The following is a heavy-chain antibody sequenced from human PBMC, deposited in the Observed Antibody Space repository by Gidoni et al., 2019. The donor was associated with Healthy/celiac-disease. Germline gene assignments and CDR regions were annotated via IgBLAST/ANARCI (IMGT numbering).Heavy chain of an antibody. CDR1: GGSISSGGYY. D-gene: IGHD5-12*01. J-gene: IGHJ6*02. CDR3: ARDARGGYSGYDSSYYYYGMDV. V-gene: IGHV4-31*03. Sequence: QVQLQESGPGLVKPSQTLSLTCPVSGGSISSGGYYWRWIRQHPGKGLEWIGYIYYSGSTYYNPSLKSRVTISVDTSKNQFSLKLSSVTAADTAVYYCARDARGGYSGYDSSYYYYGMDVWGQGTTVTVSS. CDR2: IYYSGST.